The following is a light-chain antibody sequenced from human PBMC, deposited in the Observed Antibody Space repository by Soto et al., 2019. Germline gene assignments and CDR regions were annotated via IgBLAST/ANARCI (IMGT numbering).Light chain of an antibody. CDR1: SSDVGSYNL. V-gene: IGLV2-23*01. CDR2: EGS. Sequence: QSVLTQPASVSGSPGQSITISCTGTSSDVGSYNLVSWYQQHPGKAPQLMIYEGSKRPSGVSYRFSGSKSGNTASLTISGLQAEDEADYFCCSYAQANSWVFGGGTKLTVL. CDR3: CSYAQANSWV. J-gene: IGLJ3*02.